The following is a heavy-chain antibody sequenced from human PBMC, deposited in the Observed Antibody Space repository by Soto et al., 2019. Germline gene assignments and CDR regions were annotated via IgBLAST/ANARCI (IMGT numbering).Heavy chain of an antibody. V-gene: IGHV5-51*01. CDR1: GYSFATYW. Sequence: GESLKISCKGSGYSFATYWIGWVRQMPGKGLEWMGIIYPGDFDTRYSPSFQGQVTISADKSISTAYLQWSSLKASDSAMYYCARFFRGCSGGGCLNWFDPWGQGTLVTVSS. CDR3: ARFFRGCSGGGCLNWFDP. D-gene: IGHD2-15*01. CDR2: IYPGDFDT. J-gene: IGHJ5*02.